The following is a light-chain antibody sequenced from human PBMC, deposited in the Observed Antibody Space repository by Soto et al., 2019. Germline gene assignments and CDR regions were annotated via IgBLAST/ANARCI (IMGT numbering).Light chain of an antibody. CDR3: QQSGDTPPWT. CDR1: QSIRKY. CDR2: AAS. J-gene: IGKJ1*01. V-gene: IGKV1-39*01. Sequence: DIQMTQSPSSLSASVGDRVIITCRASQSIRKYLNWYQHKPGKVPTLLIYAASSLQSGVPSRFSGSGSGTEFTLTITSLQPEDFATYYCQQSGDTPPWTFGQGT.